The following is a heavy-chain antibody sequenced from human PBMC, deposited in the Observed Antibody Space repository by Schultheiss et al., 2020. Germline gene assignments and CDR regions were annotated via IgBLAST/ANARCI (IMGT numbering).Heavy chain of an antibody. Sequence: LSLTCAASGFTFSSFEMHWVRQGPGKGLEWVSYITSSSSAIYYADSVKGRFTISRDNSKNTLYLQMNSLRAEDTAVYYCARETGYSCFDYWGQGTLVTVSS. CDR3: ARETGYSCFDY. D-gene: IGHD5-18*01. CDR1: GFTFSSFE. J-gene: IGHJ4*02. V-gene: IGHV3-48*03. CDR2: ITSSSSAI.